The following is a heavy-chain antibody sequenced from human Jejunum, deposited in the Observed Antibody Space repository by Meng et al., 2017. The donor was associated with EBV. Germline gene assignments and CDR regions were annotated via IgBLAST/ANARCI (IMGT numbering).Heavy chain of an antibody. J-gene: IGHJ4*02. CDR3: TRERGLHESSFVCY. D-gene: IGHD3-16*02. V-gene: IGHV4-39*07. Sequence: QGAGHGMGEPFGAPFPTLAVPWDSNRNSCFYWGWIPQPPGKGPEWIWTNHYSGSTYQNPSLKSPVTISVDTSKNQFSLKLSSVTPAETAVYYCTRERGLHESSFVCYWGPGTLVTVSS. CDR2: NHYSGST. CDR1: WDSNRNSCFY.